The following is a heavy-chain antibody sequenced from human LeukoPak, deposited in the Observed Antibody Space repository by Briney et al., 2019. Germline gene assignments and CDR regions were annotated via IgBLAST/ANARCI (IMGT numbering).Heavy chain of an antibody. V-gene: IGHV4-39*01. CDR3: ARGEKLSYCSGGSCYHKLFLFDY. D-gene: IGHD2-15*01. CDR1: GGSVSSSSHY. Sequence: PSETLSLTCTVSGGSVSSSSHYWGWVRQPPGKGLEWIGTIFYTGNTDYNPSLKSRVTISVDTSKNQFSLKVNSVTAADTAVYYCARGEKLSYCSGGSCYHKLFLFDYWGQGTLVTVSS. CDR2: IFYTGNT. J-gene: IGHJ4*02.